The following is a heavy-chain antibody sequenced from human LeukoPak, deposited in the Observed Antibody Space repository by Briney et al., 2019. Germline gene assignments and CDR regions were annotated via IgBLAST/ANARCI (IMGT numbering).Heavy chain of an antibody. V-gene: IGHV1-18*01. J-gene: IGHJ3*01. CDR3: ARGGPDFYSGSYGGYDY. Sequence: ASVKVSCKASGYTFTSYGISWVRQAPGQGLEWMGWISAYNGNTNYAQKLQGRVTMTTDTSTSTAYMELRSLRSDDTAVYYCARGGPDFYSGSYGGYDYWGQGTMVTVSS. D-gene: IGHD1-26*01. CDR2: ISAYNGNT. CDR1: GYTFTSYG.